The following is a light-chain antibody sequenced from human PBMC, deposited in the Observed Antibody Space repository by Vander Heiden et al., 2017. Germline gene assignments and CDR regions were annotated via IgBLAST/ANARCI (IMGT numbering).Light chain of an antibody. J-gene: IGLJ2*01. CDR2: EVS. CDR1: SSDVGSYNL. V-gene: IGLV2-23*02. Sequence: QSALPQPASVSGSPGQSITISCTGTSSDVGSYNLVSWYLQHPGKAPKLMIYEVSKRPSRVSNRFSGSKSGNTASLTISGLQAEDEADYYCCSYASSSTFVAFGGGTKLTVL. CDR3: CSYASSSTFVA.